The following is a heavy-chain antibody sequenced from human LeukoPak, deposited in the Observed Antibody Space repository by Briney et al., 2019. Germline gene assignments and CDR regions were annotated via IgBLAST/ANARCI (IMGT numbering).Heavy chain of an antibody. D-gene: IGHD2-2*01. J-gene: IGHJ5*02. CDR1: GYTFTSYD. V-gene: IGHV1-8*01. CDR2: MNPNSGNT. Sequence: ASVKVSCKASGYTFTSYDINWVRQATGQGLEWMGWMNPNSGNTGYAQKFQGRVTMTRNTSISTAYMELSSLRSEDTAVYYCATFPEGAAIPFAPWGQGTLVTVSS. CDR3: ATFPEGAAIPFAP.